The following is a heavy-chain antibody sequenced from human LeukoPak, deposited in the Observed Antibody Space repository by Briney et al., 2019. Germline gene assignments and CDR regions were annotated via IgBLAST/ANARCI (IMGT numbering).Heavy chain of an antibody. CDR1: GGSISSGGYS. J-gene: IGHJ4*02. Sequence: SETLSLTCAVSGGSISSGGYSWSWVRQPPGKGLEWIGYIYHSGSTYYNPSLKSRVTISVHRSKNQSSLKLSSVTAADTAVYYCARDYCTNGVCYYFDYWGQGTLVTVSS. CDR2: IYHSGST. V-gene: IGHV4-30-2*01. CDR3: ARDYCTNGVCYYFDY. D-gene: IGHD2-8*01.